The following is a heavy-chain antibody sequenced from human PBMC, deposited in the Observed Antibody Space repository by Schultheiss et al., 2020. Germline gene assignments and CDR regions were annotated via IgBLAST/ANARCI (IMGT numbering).Heavy chain of an antibody. V-gene: IGHV1-18*04. J-gene: IGHJ4*02. Sequence: ASVKVSCKASGYSFTSHGISWVRQAPGQGLEWMGWISGHNGDTNYAQKVQGRVTMTTDTSTSTAYMEVRSLRSDDTAVYYCARDPIYDYSNYGKFDSWGQGTLVTVSS. CDR2: ISGHNGDT. D-gene: IGHD4-11*01. CDR1: GYSFTSHG. CDR3: ARDPIYDYSNYGKFDS.